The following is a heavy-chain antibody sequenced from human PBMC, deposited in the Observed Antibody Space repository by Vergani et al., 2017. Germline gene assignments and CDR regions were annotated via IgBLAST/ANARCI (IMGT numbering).Heavy chain of an antibody. CDR3: AKYTVAGTSRGGYFDY. CDR1: GFTFSSYA. J-gene: IGHJ4*02. Sequence: EVQLVESGGGLVQPGGSLRLSCAASGFTFSSYAMSWVRQAPGKGLEWVSAISGSGGSTYYADSVKGRFTISRDNSKNTLYLQMNSLRAEDTAVYYCAKYTVAGTSRGGYFDYWGQGTLVTVSS. D-gene: IGHD6-19*01. CDR2: ISGSGGST. V-gene: IGHV3-23*04.